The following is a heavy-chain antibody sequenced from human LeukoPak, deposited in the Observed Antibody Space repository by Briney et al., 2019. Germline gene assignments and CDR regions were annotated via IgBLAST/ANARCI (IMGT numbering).Heavy chain of an antibody. CDR1: GGSFSGYY. V-gene: IGHV3-30*18. CDR2: ISYDGSNK. CDR3: AKEDGAVADPDLDY. D-gene: IGHD6-19*01. Sequence: LSLTCAVYGGSFSGYYWSWIRQPPGKGLEWVAVISYDGSNKYYADSVKGRFTISRDNSKNTLYLQMNSLRAEDTAVYYCAKEDGAVADPDLDYWGQGTLVTVSS. J-gene: IGHJ4*02.